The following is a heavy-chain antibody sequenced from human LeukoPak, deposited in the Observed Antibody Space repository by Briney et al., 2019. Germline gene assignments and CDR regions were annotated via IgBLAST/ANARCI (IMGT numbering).Heavy chain of an antibody. Sequence: PSETLSLTCTVSGASISSTPSYWRWLRQPPGKGLEWIGSIYYTGTTYYSPSLKSRVTISIDTSNNRFSLRLTSVTAADTALYYCARRMPSSGYSYDFWGLGTLVSVSS. J-gene: IGHJ4*02. CDR1: GASISSTPSY. V-gene: IGHV4-39*01. CDR2: IYYTGTT. D-gene: IGHD6-13*01. CDR3: ARRMPSSGYSYDF.